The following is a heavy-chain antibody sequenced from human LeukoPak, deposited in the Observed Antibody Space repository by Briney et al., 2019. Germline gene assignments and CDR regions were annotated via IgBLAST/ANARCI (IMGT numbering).Heavy chain of an antibody. Sequence: SETLSLTCTVSGGSISSYYWSWIRQPPGKGLEWIGYIYYSGSTNYNPSLKSRVTISVDTSKNQFSLKLSSVTAADTAVYYCARFSYYDSSGSLSPFDYWGQGTLVTVSS. CDR2: IYYSGST. CDR1: GGSISSYY. CDR3: ARFSYYDSSGSLSPFDY. V-gene: IGHV4-59*01. D-gene: IGHD3-22*01. J-gene: IGHJ4*02.